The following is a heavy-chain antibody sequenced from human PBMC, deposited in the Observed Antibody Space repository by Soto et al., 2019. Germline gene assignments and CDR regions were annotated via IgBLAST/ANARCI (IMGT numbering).Heavy chain of an antibody. CDR2: IYYSGST. Sequence: SETLSLTCTVSGGSISSYYWSWIRQPPGKGLEWIGYIYYSGSTNYNPSLKSRVTISVDTSKNQFSLKLSSVTAADTAVYYCARIVVPAANGMDVWGQGTTVTVS. J-gene: IGHJ6*02. CDR1: GGSISSYY. D-gene: IGHD2-2*01. V-gene: IGHV4-59*01. CDR3: ARIVVPAANGMDV.